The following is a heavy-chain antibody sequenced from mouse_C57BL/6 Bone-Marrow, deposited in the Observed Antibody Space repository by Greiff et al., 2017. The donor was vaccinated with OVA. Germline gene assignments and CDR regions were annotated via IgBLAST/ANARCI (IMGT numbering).Heavy chain of an antibody. Sequence: QVQLQQPGAELVKPGASVKLSCKASGYTFTSYWMHWVKQRPGRGLEWIGRIDPNSGGTKYNEKFKSKATLTVDKPSSTAYMQLSSLTSEDSAVDYCARGEAAQATAWFAYWGQGTLVTVSA. D-gene: IGHD3-2*02. J-gene: IGHJ3*01. V-gene: IGHV1-72*01. CDR3: ARGEAAQATAWFAY. CDR2: IDPNSGGT. CDR1: GYTFTSYW.